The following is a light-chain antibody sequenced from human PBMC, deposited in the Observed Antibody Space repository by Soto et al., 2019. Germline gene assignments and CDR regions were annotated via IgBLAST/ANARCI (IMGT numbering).Light chain of an antibody. Sequence: IVLTQSPGTLSLSPGERATLSCRASQSVSGTYLAWYQQKPGQAPRLLIYDVSSRATGIPDRFGGSGSGADFTLTISRLEPEDFAVYYCQQYGTSPQTFGQGTRLEIK. CDR1: QSVSGTY. CDR2: DVS. CDR3: QQYGTSPQT. V-gene: IGKV3-20*01. J-gene: IGKJ5*01.